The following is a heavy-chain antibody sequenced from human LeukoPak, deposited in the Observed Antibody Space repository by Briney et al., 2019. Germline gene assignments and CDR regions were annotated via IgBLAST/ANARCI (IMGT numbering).Heavy chain of an antibody. J-gene: IGHJ6*02. D-gene: IGHD2-2*01. CDR2: ISYDGSNK. Sequence: GRSLRLSCAASGFTFSSYGMHWVRQAPGKGLEWVAVISYDGSNKYYADSVKGRFTISGDNSKNTLYLQMNSLRAEDTAVYYCAKFGYCSSTSCFRRQSYGMDVWGQGTTVTVSS. V-gene: IGHV3-30*18. CDR1: GFTFSSYG. CDR3: AKFGYCSSTSCFRRQSYGMDV.